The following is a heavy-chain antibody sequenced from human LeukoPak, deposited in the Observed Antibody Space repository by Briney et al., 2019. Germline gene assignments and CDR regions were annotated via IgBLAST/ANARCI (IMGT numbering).Heavy chain of an antibody. D-gene: IGHD1-1*01. V-gene: IGHV3-21*01. J-gene: IGHJ4*02. CDR2: ISSSSSYI. Sequence: GGSLRVSCAASGCTFSSYSMNWVRQAPGKGLEWVSSISSSSSYIYYADSVKGRFTISRDNAKNSLYLQMNSLRAEDTAVYYCARDSTTGTTGYWGQGTLVTVSS. CDR3: ARDSTTGTTGY. CDR1: GCTFSSYS.